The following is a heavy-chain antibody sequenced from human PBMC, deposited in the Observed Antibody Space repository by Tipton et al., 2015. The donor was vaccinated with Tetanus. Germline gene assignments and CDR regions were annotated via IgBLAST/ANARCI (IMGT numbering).Heavy chain of an antibody. CDR3: ASGSALDY. D-gene: IGHD6-25*01. CDR2: VSSTSSYI. V-gene: IGHV3-21*01. Sequence: SLRLSCEVSGFIFGSYNMNWVRQAPGKGLEWVASVSSTSSYIYYADSLKGRFTISRDNAKNSLYLRITTLRAEDTAVYYCASGSALDYWGQGTLVTVSS. J-gene: IGHJ4*02. CDR1: GFIFGSYN.